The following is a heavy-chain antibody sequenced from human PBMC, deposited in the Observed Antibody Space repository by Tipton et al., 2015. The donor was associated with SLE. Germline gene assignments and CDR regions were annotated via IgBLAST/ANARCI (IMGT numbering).Heavy chain of an antibody. CDR3: ARLGGDCSSGVCYEYSSGRWYFDY. Sequence: SLRLSCAASGFTFSSYGMHWVRQAPGKGLEWVAVIWYDGSNKYYADSVKGRFTISRDNSKNTLYLQMNSLRAEDTAVYYCARLGGDCSSGVCYEYSSGRWYFDYWGQGTLVTVSS. V-gene: IGHV3-33*01. J-gene: IGHJ4*02. D-gene: IGHD2-8*01. CDR1: GFTFSSYG. CDR2: IWYDGSNK.